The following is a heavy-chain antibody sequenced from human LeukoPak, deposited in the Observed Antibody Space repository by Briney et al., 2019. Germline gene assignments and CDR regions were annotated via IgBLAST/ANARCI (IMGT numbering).Heavy chain of an antibody. CDR1: GFTFSDYY. CDR2: ISSSSSYT. D-gene: IGHD1-26*01. Sequence: GGSLRLSCAASGFTFSDYYMSWIRQAPGKGLEWVSYISSSSSYTNYADSVKGRFTISRDNAKNSLYPQMNSLRAEDTAVYYCASNSGSHNEHFDYWGQGTLVTVSS. V-gene: IGHV3-11*03. CDR3: ASNSGSHNEHFDY. J-gene: IGHJ4*02.